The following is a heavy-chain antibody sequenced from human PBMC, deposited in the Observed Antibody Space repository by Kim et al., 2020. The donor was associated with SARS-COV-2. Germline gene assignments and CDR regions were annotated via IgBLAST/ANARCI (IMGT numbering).Heavy chain of an antibody. D-gene: IGHD3-22*01. V-gene: IGHV1-2*04. Sequence: ASVKVSCKASGYTFTGYYMHWVRQAPGQGLEWMGWINPNSGGTNYAQKFQGWVTMTRDTSISTAYMELSRLRSDDTAVYYCARASPRYYYDSSGYYTPNWFDPWGQGTLVTVSS. J-gene: IGHJ5*02. CDR3: ARASPRYYYDSSGYYTPNWFDP. CDR2: INPNSGGT. CDR1: GYTFTGYY.